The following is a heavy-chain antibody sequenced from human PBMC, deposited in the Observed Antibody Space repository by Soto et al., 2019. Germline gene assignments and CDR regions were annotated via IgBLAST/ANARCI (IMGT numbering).Heavy chain of an antibody. CDR3: TDGLGI. V-gene: IGHV3-15*07. J-gene: IGHJ6*02. CDR2: IRSRSDGGTT. Sequence: EVQLVESGGGLVKPGGSLRLSCAASGFGFTNAWMNWVRQAPGKGLEWVGRIRSRSDGGTTDNAAPVRDRFTISRDDSEHTLYLQRNSLKTEDTGVYYCTDGLGIWGQGTTVTVSS. CDR1: GFGFTNAW.